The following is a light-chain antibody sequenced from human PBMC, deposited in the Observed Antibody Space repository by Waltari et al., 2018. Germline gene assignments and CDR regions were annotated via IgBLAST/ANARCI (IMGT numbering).Light chain of an antibody. CDR3: QQYYGSPGT. CDR1: ESVGSTY. CDR2: GAS. V-gene: IGKV3-20*01. Sequence: EIVLTQSPGTLSLSPGERATLSCRASESVGSTYISWYQHKSGQAPRLLNYGASSRAPGIPDRFSGGGFGTDFTLTISRLEPEDFALYYCQQYYGSPGTFGQGTKLEIK. J-gene: IGKJ2*01.